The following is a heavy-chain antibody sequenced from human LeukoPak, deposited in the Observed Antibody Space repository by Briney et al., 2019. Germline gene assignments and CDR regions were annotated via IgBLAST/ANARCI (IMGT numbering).Heavy chain of an antibody. CDR3: AKDSPPNDYGDYLDY. CDR2: ISGSGGST. D-gene: IGHD4-17*01. CDR1: GCTFSSYA. Sequence: GGPLRLSCAASGCTFSSYAMSWGRQAPGRVLELVSAISGSGGSTYYADSVKGRFTISRDNSKNPLHLQTTSLRAEDTAVYYCAKDSPPNDYGDYLDYWGQGTLVTVSS. V-gene: IGHV3-23*01. J-gene: IGHJ4*02.